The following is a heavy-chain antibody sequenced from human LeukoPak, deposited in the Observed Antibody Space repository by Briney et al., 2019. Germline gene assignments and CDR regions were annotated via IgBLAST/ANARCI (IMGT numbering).Heavy chain of an antibody. CDR3: VIEAPGMATKTIRFDPYYFDY. J-gene: IGHJ4*02. CDR2: IIPIFGTA. Sequence: SVKVSCKASGGTFSSYAISWVRQAPGQGLEWMGGIIPIFGTANYAQKLQGRVTITADESTSTAYMELSSLRSEDTAVYYCVIEAPGMATKTIRFDPYYFDYWGQGTLVTVSS. CDR1: GGTFSSYA. D-gene: IGHD5-24*01. V-gene: IGHV1-69*01.